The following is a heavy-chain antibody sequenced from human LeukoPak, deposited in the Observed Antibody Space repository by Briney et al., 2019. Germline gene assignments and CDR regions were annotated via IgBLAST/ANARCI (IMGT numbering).Heavy chain of an antibody. CDR3: ARDPDFWSGYYYFDY. CDR2: ISSSGSTI. Sequence: GSLRLSCAASGFTVSDYYMSWIRQAPGKGLEWVSYISSSGSTIYYADSVKGRFTISRDNTKNSLYLQMNSLRAEDTAVYYCARDPDFWSGYYYFDYWGQGTLVTVSS. V-gene: IGHV3-11*04. CDR1: GFTVSDYY. J-gene: IGHJ4*02. D-gene: IGHD3-3*01.